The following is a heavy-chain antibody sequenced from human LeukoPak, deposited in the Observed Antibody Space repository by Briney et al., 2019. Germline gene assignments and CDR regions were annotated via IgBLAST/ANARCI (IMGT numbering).Heavy chain of an antibody. V-gene: IGHV3-23*01. D-gene: IGHD2-15*01. CDR3: AKGETEGGGLAHAY. J-gene: IGHJ4*02. Sequence: GGSLRLSCAASGFTFPNFAMSWVRQAPGKGLEWLSAISGSGATTYHADAVKGRFTISRDNSKNTVYLQMNSLSAEDTAEYYCAKGETEGGGLAHAYWGQGTLVTVSS. CDR1: GFTFPNFA. CDR2: ISGSGATT.